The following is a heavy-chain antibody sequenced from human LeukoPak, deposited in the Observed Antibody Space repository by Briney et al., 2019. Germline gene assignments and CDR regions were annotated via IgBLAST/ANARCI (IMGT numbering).Heavy chain of an antibody. J-gene: IGHJ4*02. Sequence: GGSLRLSCAASGFTFSSYRMSWVRQAPGKGLEWVSAISGSGGSTYYADSVKGRFTISRDNSKNTLYLQMNSLRAEDTAVYYCAKDIGVTMVRGVVEHWGQGTLVTVSS. CDR1: GFTFSSYR. CDR2: ISGSGGST. D-gene: IGHD3-10*01. V-gene: IGHV3-23*01. CDR3: AKDIGVTMVRGVVEH.